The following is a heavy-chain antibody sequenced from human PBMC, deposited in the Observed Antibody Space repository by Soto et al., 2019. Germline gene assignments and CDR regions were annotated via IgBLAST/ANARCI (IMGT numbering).Heavy chain of an antibody. CDR1: NGSINSAGHF. D-gene: IGHD3-16*01. V-gene: IGHV4-31*03. J-gene: IGHJ4*02. Sequence: PSETLSLTCSVSNGSINSAGHFWSWLRQHPGKGLEWLGYIYYTGSTYYNPALQRRAVFSIDTSKTRFSLKLTSVTAADTAVYYCARGFGGVSLDYIDFPGQGTHVTVSS. CDR2: IYYTGST. CDR3: ARGFGGVSLDYIDF.